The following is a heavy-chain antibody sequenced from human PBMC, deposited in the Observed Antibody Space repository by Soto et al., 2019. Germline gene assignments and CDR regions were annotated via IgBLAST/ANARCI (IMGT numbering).Heavy chain of an antibody. V-gene: IGHV1-18*01. J-gene: IGHJ4*02. CDR1: GYSFTSYH. CDR2: ISAYSGNR. CDR3: AREHGSGSYYTVVYDY. D-gene: IGHD3-10*01. Sequence: QVQLVQSGAEVKKPGASVKVSCKASGYSFTSYHMSWVRQAPGQGLEWMGWISAYSGNRHYAQKFQGRVTMTTDTSTSTGYMELRSLRSDDTAVYYCAREHGSGSYYTVVYDYWGQGTLVTVSS.